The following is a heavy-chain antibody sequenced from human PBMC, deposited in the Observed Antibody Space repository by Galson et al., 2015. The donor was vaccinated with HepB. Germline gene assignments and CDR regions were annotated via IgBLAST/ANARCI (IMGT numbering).Heavy chain of an antibody. Sequence: SVKVSCKASGYTFTSYAMNWVRQAPGQGLEWMGWINTNTGNPTYAQGFTGRFVFSLDTSVSTAYLQISSLKAEDTAVYYCASMGIAAAGTPLKYWGQGTLVTVSS. CDR2: INTNTGNP. V-gene: IGHV7-4-1*02. J-gene: IGHJ4*02. D-gene: IGHD6-13*01. CDR1: GYTFTSYA. CDR3: ASMGIAAAGTPLKY.